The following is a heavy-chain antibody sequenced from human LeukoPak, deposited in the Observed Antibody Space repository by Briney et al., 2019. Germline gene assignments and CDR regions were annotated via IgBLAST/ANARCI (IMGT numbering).Heavy chain of an antibody. D-gene: IGHD2-2*01. V-gene: IGHV4-4*02. Sequence: GSLRLSCAASGFTFNNYWMSWVRLAPGKGLEWIGYIYHSGSTYYNPSLKSRVTISVDRSKNQFSLKLSSVTAADTAVYYCARARIVVVPAATGSYAFDIWGQGTMVTVSS. CDR3: ARARIVVVPAATGSYAFDI. CDR1: GFTFNNYW. J-gene: IGHJ3*02. CDR2: IYHSGST.